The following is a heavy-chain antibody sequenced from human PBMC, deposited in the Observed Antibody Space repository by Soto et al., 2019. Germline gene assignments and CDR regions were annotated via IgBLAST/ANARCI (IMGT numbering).Heavy chain of an antibody. CDR2: IDPSDSYT. CDR1: GYSFTSYW. V-gene: IGHV5-10-1*01. CDR3: ARIYSGSYYYYYGMDV. J-gene: IGHJ6*02. Sequence: GESLKISCKGSGYSFTSYWISWVRQMPGKGLEWMGRIDPSDSYTNYSPSFQGHVTISADKSISTAYLQWSSLKASDTAMYYCARIYSGSYYYYYGMDVWGQGTTVTVSS. D-gene: IGHD1-26*01.